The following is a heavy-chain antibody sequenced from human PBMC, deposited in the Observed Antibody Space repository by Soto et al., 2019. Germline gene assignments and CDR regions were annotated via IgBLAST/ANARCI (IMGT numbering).Heavy chain of an antibody. CDR2: TYYRSKWSS. Sequence: SQTLSLTCAISGDSVSSNSAAWNWVRQSPSRGLEWLGRTYYRSKWSSDYAVSVKSRITINPDASKNQFSLQLNSVTPEDTAVYYCSTGSFSTHGMDVWGQGTTVTVSS. J-gene: IGHJ6*02. CDR3: STGSFSTHGMDV. D-gene: IGHD2-2*01. CDR1: GDSVSSNSAA. V-gene: IGHV6-1*01.